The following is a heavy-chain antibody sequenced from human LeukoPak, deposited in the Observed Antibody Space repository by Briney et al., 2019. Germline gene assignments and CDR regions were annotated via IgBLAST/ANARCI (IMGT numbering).Heavy chain of an antibody. CDR3: AKVAGYSYGSNWYFDL. D-gene: IGHD5-18*01. CDR2: IKQDGSEK. Sequence: GGFLRLSCAASGFTFSSYWMSWVRQAPGKGLEWVANIKQDGSEKYYVDSVKGRFTISRDNAKNSLYLQMNSLRAEDTAVYYCAKVAGYSYGSNWYFDLWGRGTLVTVSS. J-gene: IGHJ2*01. V-gene: IGHV3-7*01. CDR1: GFTFSSYW.